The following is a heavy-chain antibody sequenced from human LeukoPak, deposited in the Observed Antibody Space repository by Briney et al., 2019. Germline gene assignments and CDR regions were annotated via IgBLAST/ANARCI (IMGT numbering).Heavy chain of an antibody. CDR2: IRYDGSSK. CDR3: ASGIVVPAATGFDY. CDR1: GFTFSSYG. V-gene: IGHV3-30*02. J-gene: IGHJ4*02. Sequence: GGSLRLSCAASGFTFSSYGMHWVRQAPGKGLEWVAFIRYDGSSKYYADSVKGRFTISRDNSKNTLYLQMNSLRAEDTAVYYCASGIVVPAATGFDYWGQGTLVTVSS. D-gene: IGHD2-2*01.